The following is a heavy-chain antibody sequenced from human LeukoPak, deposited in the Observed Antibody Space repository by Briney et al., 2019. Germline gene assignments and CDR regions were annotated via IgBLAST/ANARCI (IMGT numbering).Heavy chain of an antibody. J-gene: IGHJ4*02. D-gene: IGHD1-26*01. Sequence: SGGSLRLSCAASAFTFSDYSMNWVRQAPGKGLEWVSYISGRSSTIYYADSVKGRFTIARDNAKNSMYLQMNSLRAEDTAVYYCARDRIKSGSYYFDYWAQGTLVTVSS. CDR1: AFTFSDYS. V-gene: IGHV3-48*01. CDR3: ARDRIKSGSYYFDY. CDR2: ISGRSSTI.